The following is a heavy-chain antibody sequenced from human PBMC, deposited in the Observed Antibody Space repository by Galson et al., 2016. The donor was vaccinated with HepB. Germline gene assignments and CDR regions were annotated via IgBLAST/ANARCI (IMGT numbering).Heavy chain of an antibody. CDR3: AREGPIAAATFDI. CDR1: GFAFDDSA. CDR2: ISCNGYPI. D-gene: IGHD6-25*01. J-gene: IGHJ3*02. Sequence: SLRLSCAASGFAFDDSAMHWVRQAPGKGLEWVSAISCNGYPIDYADSVKGRFTISRDNSKNTLYLQMNSLSAEDTAVYYCAREGPIAAATFDIWGQGTMVTVSS. V-gene: IGHV3-9*01.